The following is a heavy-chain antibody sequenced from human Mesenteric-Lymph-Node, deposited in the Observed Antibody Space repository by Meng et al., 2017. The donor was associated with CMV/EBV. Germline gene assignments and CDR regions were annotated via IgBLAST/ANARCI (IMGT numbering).Heavy chain of an antibody. Sequence: GESLKISCAASGFTFSSYWMHWVRQAPGKGLVWVSRINSDGSSTSYADSVKGRFTISRDNVKNTLYLQMNSLRAEDTAVYYCARDPDYSNYVFWFDPWGQGTLVTVSS. CDR1: GFTFSSYW. D-gene: IGHD4-11*01. CDR2: INSDGSST. V-gene: IGHV3-74*01. CDR3: ARDPDYSNYVFWFDP. J-gene: IGHJ5*02.